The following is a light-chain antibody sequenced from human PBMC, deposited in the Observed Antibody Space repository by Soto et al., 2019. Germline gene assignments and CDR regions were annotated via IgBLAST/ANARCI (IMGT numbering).Light chain of an antibody. CDR1: QRVSGN. CDR2: GAS. V-gene: IGKV3-20*01. J-gene: IGKJ1*01. CDR3: QQYGTSPPT. Sequence: IVLTQSPATLSVSPGERATLFCRASQRVSGNLAWYQQKPGQAPRLLIYGASSRATGIPDRFSGSGSGTDFTLTISRLEPEDFAVYNCQQYGTSPPTFGQGTKVDI.